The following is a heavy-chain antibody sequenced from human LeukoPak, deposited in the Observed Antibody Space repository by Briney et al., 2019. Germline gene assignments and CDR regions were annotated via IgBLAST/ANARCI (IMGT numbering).Heavy chain of an antibody. CDR3: ARPRVVNSRGAFDI. CDR2: IYYSGST. J-gene: IGHJ3*02. D-gene: IGHD3-22*01. Sequence: SETLSLTCTVSGGSISSYYWSWIRQPPGKGLEWIGDIYYSGSTNYNPSLKSRVTISIDTSKNQFSLKLSSVTAADTAVYYCARPRVVNSRGAFDIWGQGTMVTVSS. V-gene: IGHV4-59*08. CDR1: GGSISSYY.